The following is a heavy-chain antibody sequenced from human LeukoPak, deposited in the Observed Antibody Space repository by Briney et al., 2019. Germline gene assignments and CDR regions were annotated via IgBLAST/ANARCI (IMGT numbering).Heavy chain of an antibody. Sequence: PSETLTLTCAVSGVSISAYYWSCIRQTPGKGLEWIGYILYSGTTTNFNPSLKSRVTISVDTSKNQFSLKLSSVTAADTAVYYCAREGDWNALFSWGQGELVTVSS. CDR1: GVSISAYY. V-gene: IGHV4-59*01. CDR3: AREGDWNALFS. J-gene: IGHJ1*01. D-gene: IGHD1-1*01. CDR2: ILYSGTT.